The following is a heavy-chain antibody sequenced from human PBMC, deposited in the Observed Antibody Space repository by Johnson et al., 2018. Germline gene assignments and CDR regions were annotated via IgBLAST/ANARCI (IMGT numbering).Heavy chain of an antibody. CDR3: AREGLVVVPAAILYYYGMDV. CDR1: GFTFSSYG. Sequence: VQLVESGGGVVQPGRSLRLSCAASGFTFSSYGMHWVRQAPGKGLEWVAVIWYDGSNKYYADSVKGRFTISRDNSKNTLYLQMNSLRAEDTAVYYCAREGLVVVPAAILYYYGMDVWGQGTTVTVS. J-gene: IGHJ6*02. V-gene: IGHV3-33*01. CDR2: IWYDGSNK. D-gene: IGHD2-2*01.